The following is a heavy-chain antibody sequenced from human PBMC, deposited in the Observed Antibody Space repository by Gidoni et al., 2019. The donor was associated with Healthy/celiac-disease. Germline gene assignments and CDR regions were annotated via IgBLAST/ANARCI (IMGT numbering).Heavy chain of an antibody. J-gene: IGHJ3*02. Sequence: QVQLVQSGAEVKKPGASVKVSCKASGYTFTSYGISWVRQAPGQGLEWMGWISAYNGNTNYAQKLQGRVTMTTDTSTSTAYMELRSLRSDDTAVYYCARFLDYYDSSGSDAFDIWGQGTMVTVSS. D-gene: IGHD3-22*01. CDR3: ARFLDYYDSSGSDAFDI. V-gene: IGHV1-18*01. CDR1: GYTFTSYG. CDR2: ISAYNGNT.